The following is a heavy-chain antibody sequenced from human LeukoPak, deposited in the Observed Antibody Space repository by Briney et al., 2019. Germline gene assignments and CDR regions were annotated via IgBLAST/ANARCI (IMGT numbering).Heavy chain of an antibody. CDR2: ISYDGSNK. CDR1: GFTFSSYA. V-gene: IGHV3-30-3*01. CDR3: ARDWGSYSRVEYYFDY. D-gene: IGHD1-26*01. J-gene: IGHJ4*02. Sequence: GGSLRLSCAASGFTFSSYAMHWVRQAPGKGLEWVAVISYDGSNKYYADSVKGRFTISRDNSKNTLYLQMNSLRAEDTAVYYCARDWGSYSRVEYYFDYWGQGTLVTVSS.